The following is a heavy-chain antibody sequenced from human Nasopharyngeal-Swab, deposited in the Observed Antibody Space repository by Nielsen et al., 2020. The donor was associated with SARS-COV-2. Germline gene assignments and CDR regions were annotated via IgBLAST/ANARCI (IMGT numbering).Heavy chain of an antibody. CDR1: GFTFNYFG. J-gene: IGHJ4*02. CDR2: ISYEGSIR. CDR3: AKSMAYFQLSGTYNLDF. D-gene: IGHD2-21*01. V-gene: IGHV3-30*18. Sequence: GGSLRLSCTASGFTFNYFGMHWVRQAPGRGLEWVAFISYEGSIRNYIDSVKGRFTVSRDSSKNTVYLQMNSLRPDDTAVYFCAKSMAYFQLSGTYNLDFWSQGTLVTVSS.